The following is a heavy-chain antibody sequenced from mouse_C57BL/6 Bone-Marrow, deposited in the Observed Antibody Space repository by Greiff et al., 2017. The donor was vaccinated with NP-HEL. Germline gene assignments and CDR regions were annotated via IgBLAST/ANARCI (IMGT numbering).Heavy chain of an antibody. CDR2: IWTGGGT. CDR1: GFPLTSYA. CDR3: ARNVGHYYGSSYAMDY. J-gene: IGHJ4*01. Sequence: VQLQQSGPGLVAPSQSLSITCTVSGFPLTSYAISWVRQPPGKGLEWLGVIWTGGGTNYNSALKSRLSISKDNSKSQVFLKMNRLQTDDTARYYCARNVGHYYGSSYAMDYWGQGTSVTVSS. D-gene: IGHD1-1*01. V-gene: IGHV2-9-1*01.